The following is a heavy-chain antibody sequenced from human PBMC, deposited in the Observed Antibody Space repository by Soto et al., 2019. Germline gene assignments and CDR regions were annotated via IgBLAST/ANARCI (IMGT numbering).Heavy chain of an antibody. J-gene: IGHJ3*02. CDR1: GFTFSSYW. CDR3: AKCIQVNWNYDAFHI. Sequence: SLRLSCTASGFTFSSYWMHWVRQGPGRELVWVSRINSDESSTMYADSVKGRFTISRDNAKNTLYLQMNSLRAEDTALYYCAKCIQVNWNYDAFHIWGQGTMVTVSS. D-gene: IGHD1-7*01. V-gene: IGHV3-74*03. CDR2: INSDESST.